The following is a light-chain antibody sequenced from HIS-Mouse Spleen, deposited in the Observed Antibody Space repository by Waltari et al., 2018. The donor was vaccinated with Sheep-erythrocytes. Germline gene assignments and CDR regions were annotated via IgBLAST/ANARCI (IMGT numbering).Light chain of an antibody. Sequence: AIQLTQSPSSLSASVGDRVTITCRASQGIRNDLGWYQQKPGKAPKLLIYAASSLQSGVPSRCSGSGSGTDFTLTISSLQPEDFATYYCLQDYNYPYTFGQGTKLEIK. CDR3: LQDYNYPYT. CDR2: AAS. CDR1: QGIRND. J-gene: IGKJ2*01. V-gene: IGKV1-6*01.